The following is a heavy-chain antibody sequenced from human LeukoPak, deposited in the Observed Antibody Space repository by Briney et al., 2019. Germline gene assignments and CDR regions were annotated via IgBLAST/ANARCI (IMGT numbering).Heavy chain of an antibody. CDR1: GGSMNSYY. J-gene: IGHJ4*02. D-gene: IGHD3-9*01. Sequence: SETLSLTCSVSGGSMNSYYWSWIRQSPEKGLEWIGYIYYSGSTNYNPSLKSRVTISVDTSKNQFSLKLSSVTAADTAVYYCARHVWLQPFDYWGQGTLVTVSS. V-gene: IGHV4-59*08. CDR3: ARHVWLQPFDY. CDR2: IYYSGST.